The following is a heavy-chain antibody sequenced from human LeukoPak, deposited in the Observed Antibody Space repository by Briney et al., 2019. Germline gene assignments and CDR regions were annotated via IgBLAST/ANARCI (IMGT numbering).Heavy chain of an antibody. CDR3: ARNTSIMSSRDFDF. V-gene: IGHV1-18*01. CDR2: ISGYNDDT. Sequence: ASVKVSCKASGYTFPNYGISWVRQGPGQALEWMGWISGYNDDTNYAQSLQGRVTMTTDTSTNTVYMELRNLRSDDTAVYYCARNTSIMSSRDFDFWGQGTLVTVSS. J-gene: IGHJ4*02. D-gene: IGHD2-21*01. CDR1: GYTFPNYG.